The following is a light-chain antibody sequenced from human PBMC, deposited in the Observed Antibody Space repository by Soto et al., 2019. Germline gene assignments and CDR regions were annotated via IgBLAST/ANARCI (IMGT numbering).Light chain of an antibody. V-gene: IGKV3-15*01. J-gene: IGKJ2*01. CDR3: RQYDTWPYA. CDR2: DAS. Sequence: EIVMTQSPAILSVSPGDRATLSCRASESVSSNLAWYQQKPGQAPRLLIHDASTRATGIPARFSGSGSGTEFTLTISSLQSEDFAAYYCRQYDTWPYAFGQGTKLDMK. CDR1: ESVSSN.